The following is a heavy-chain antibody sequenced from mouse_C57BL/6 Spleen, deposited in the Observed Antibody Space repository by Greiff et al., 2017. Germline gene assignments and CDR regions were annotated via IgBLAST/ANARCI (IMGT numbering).Heavy chain of an antibody. V-gene: IGHV5-9*01. D-gene: IGHD2-1*01. CDR3: ARHSGSTIDY. CDR1: GFTFSSYT. J-gene: IGHJ2*01. Sequence: EVQRVESGGGLVKPGGSLKLSCAASGFTFSSYTMSWVRQSPEKRLEWVATISGGGGNTYYPDSVKGRFTISRDNVKNTLYLQMSSLRSEDTALYYCARHSGSTIDYWGQGTTLTVSS. CDR2: ISGGGGNT.